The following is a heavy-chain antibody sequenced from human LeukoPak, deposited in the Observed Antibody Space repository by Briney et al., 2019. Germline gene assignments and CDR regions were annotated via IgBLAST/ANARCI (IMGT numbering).Heavy chain of an antibody. J-gene: IGHJ4*02. CDR2: IYYSEEL. CDR3: ARRRYFDSSGYNPTYYFDF. D-gene: IGHD3-22*01. V-gene: IGHV4-59*01. CDR1: GDSFIGSY. Sequence: SETLSLTCTVSGDSFIGSYGSWIRQAPGKGLEWVCYIYYSEELTCLPASQSRLTISADNSNKQFSLRLPSVTAADTAVYYCARRRYFDSSGYNPTYYFDFWGRGIQVSVSS.